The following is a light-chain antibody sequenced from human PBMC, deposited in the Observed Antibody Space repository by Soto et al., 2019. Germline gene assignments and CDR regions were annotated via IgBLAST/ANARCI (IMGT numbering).Light chain of an antibody. CDR3: QQYGRSPLMYT. J-gene: IGKJ2*01. CDR2: GAS. Sequence: EIVLTQSPGTLSLSPGERATLSCRASQSITSNLLAWYQQKPGQAPRLLIYGASTRAAGVPDRFSGSGSGPDFTLTITRLEPEDFAVYYCQQYGRSPLMYTFGQGTKLGVK. CDR1: QSITSNL. V-gene: IGKV3-20*01.